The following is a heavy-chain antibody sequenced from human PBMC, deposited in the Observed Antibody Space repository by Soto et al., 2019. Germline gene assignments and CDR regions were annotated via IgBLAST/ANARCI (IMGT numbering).Heavy chain of an antibody. Sequence: EEQLVDSGGGLVQPGGSLRLSCAASGFSFRDYWMTWVRQAPGKGLDWVANIRQDGTEKYYLDSLKGRFTISRDNAKNSVHLLMNSLRAEDTAVYYCARGKDGRRAGTYYFDMDVWGKGTTVTVSS. J-gene: IGHJ6*03. CDR3: ARGKDGRRAGTYYFDMDV. D-gene: IGHD1-1*01. CDR1: GFSFRDYW. V-gene: IGHV3-7*01. CDR2: IRQDGTEK.